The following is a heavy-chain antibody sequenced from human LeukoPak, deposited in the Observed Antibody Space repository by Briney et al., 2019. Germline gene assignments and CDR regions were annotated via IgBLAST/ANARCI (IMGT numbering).Heavy chain of an antibody. CDR3: ARAPYDFWSGYYRDYFDY. CDR1: GFTFNNYI. J-gene: IGHJ4*02. CDR2: ISSSSDYI. Sequence: GGSLRLSCAASGFTFNNYIMNWVRQAPGKGLEWVSSISSSSDYIYYADSVKGRFTISRDNAKNSLYLQMNSLRAEDTAVYYCARAPYDFWSGYYRDYFDYWGQGTLVTVSS. V-gene: IGHV3-21*01. D-gene: IGHD3-3*01.